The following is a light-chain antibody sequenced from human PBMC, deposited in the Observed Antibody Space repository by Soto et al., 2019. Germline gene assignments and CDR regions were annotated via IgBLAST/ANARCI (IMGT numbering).Light chain of an antibody. CDR2: EVI. CDR1: NGDVGGYNY. Sequence: QPASVSWSRGQGITISCAGRNGDVGGYNYVSSYQQHPGKAPKLIIYEVIYRPSGVSTRFSGSRSGTTASLTISGLQAEDEAEYYCCSYSDNARVFGTGTKVTV. J-gene: IGLJ1*01. CDR3: CSYSDNARV. V-gene: IGLV2-14*01.